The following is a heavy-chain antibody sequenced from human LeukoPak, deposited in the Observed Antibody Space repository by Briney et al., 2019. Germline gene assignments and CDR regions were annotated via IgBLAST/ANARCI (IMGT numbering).Heavy chain of an antibody. Sequence: ASVKVSCKASGYTFTSYGICWVRQAPGQGLEWMGWISGYNGKTKYAQKFQGRVTMTTDTSTNTAYMEVRSLSSDDTAVYYCARSGGPGYSSGWYGELDYWLQGTLVTVCS. V-gene: IGHV1-18*01. CDR2: ISGYNGKT. CDR1: GYTFTSYG. CDR3: ARSGGPGYSSGWYGELDY. D-gene: IGHD6-19*01. J-gene: IGHJ4*02.